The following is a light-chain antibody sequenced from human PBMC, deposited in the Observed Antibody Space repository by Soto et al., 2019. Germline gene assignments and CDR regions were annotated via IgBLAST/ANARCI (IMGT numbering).Light chain of an antibody. Sequence: DIQMTQSPSSLSASVGDRVTITCRASQSIGNYLNWYQQKPGKAPKLLIYGASRLQSGVPARFSGSGSGTDFTLSINSLQPEDFATYYCQQAYSFPITFGQGTRLEIK. CDR1: QSIGNY. CDR3: QQAYSFPIT. CDR2: GAS. V-gene: IGKV1-39*01. J-gene: IGKJ5*01.